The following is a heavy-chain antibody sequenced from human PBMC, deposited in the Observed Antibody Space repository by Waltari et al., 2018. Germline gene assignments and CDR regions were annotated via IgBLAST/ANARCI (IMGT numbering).Heavy chain of an antibody. CDR3: ASWKFCTGGNCYGWGY. V-gene: IGHV3-74*01. D-gene: IGHD2-15*01. J-gene: IGHJ4*02. CDR2: INSDGGST. Sequence: EVPLVESGGGLVPPGGSLRLSCAASGFTLSSSWMHWVRQVPGKGLVWVSRINSDGGSTGYADSVKGRFTISRDNAKSTLYLQMSSLRADDSAVYYCASWKFCTGGNCYGWGYWGQGTLVTVSS. CDR1: GFTLSSSW.